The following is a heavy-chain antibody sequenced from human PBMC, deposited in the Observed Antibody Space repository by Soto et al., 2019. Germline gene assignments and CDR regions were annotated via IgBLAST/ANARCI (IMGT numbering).Heavy chain of an antibody. D-gene: IGHD3-22*01. CDR3: AKLRYYDSSGSDY. CDR2: ISGSGGST. J-gene: IGHJ4*02. V-gene: IGHV3-23*01. CDR1: GFTFSSYA. Sequence: GGSLRLSCAASGFTFSSYAMSWVRQAPGKGLEWVSAISGSGGSTYYADSVKGRFTISRYNSKNTLYLQMNSLRAEDTAVYYCAKLRYYDSSGSDYWGQGTLVTVSS.